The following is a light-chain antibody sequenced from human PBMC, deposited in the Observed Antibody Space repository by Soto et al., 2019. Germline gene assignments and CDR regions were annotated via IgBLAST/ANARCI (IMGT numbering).Light chain of an antibody. J-gene: IGKJ1*01. Sequence: EIVFTQSPATLSLSPGERATLSCRASQSVNSNLAWYQQKPGQAPRLLIYGASSRATGVPDRFSGSGSGTDFTLTISRLEPEDFEVYYCQQYGSSPWTSGQGTKVDIK. CDR2: GAS. CDR3: QQYGSSPWT. V-gene: IGKV3-20*01. CDR1: QSVNSN.